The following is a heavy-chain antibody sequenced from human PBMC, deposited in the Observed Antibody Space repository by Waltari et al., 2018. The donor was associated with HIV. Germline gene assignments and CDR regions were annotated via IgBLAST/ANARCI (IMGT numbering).Heavy chain of an antibody. J-gene: IGHJ4*01. CDR3: VRDDPGYGPIDY. CDR2: IRRASNEK. V-gene: IGHV3-21*04. CDR1: GFEFSHYS. Sequence: VYLVESGGGGVKTGGSIRLTCEASGFEFSHYSFNWVRQSPARGLEWVASIRRASNEKHYVDSVRGRFVISRDDSESSVYLQMDSLREEDTATYFCVRDDPGYGPIDYWGQGTLVTV. D-gene: IGHD3-10*01.